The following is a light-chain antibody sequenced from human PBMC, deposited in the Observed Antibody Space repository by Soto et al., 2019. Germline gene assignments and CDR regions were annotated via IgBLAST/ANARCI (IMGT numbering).Light chain of an antibody. V-gene: IGKV3-20*01. J-gene: IGKJ4*01. Sequence: EIVLTQSPGTLSLSPGERASLSCRASQSVSRNYVAWYHYKPGQAPRLLIYDASTRATGIPDRFSGSGSGADFTLTISRLEPEDLAVYFCQQYGRTPLTFGGGSKVEIK. CDR3: QQYGRTPLT. CDR2: DAS. CDR1: QSVSRNY.